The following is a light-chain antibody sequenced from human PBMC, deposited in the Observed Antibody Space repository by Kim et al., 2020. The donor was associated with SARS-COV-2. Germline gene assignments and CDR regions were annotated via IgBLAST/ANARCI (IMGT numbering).Light chain of an antibody. V-gene: IGLV3-21*04. J-gene: IGLJ3*02. Sequence: SYELTQPPSVSVAPGKMARITCGGNNIGSKSVHWYQQKPGQAPVLVIYYDSDRPSGIPERFSGSNSGNTATLTISRVEAGDEADYYCQVWDSSSDQVFGG. CDR2: YDS. CDR3: QVWDSSSDQV. CDR1: NIGSKS.